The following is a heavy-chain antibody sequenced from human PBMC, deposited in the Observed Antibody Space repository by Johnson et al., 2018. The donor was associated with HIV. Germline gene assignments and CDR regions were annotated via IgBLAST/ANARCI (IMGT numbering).Heavy chain of an antibody. CDR3: AREIIAAADDI. CDR1: GFTFSSYA. D-gene: IGHD6-13*01. V-gene: IGHV3-30*04. CDR2: ISYDGSDK. Sequence: QVQLVESGGGLVQPGRSLRLSCAASGFTFSSYAMHWVRQAPAKGLEWVAAISYDGSDKYHADSVKGRFTISRDNAKNSLYLQMNSLGAEDTAVYYCAREIIAAADDIWGQGTMVTVSS. J-gene: IGHJ3*02.